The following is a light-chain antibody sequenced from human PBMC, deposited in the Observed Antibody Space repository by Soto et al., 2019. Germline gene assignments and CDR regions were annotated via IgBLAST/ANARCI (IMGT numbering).Light chain of an antibody. CDR1: QSVSSSY. CDR2: DAS. J-gene: IGKJ1*01. Sequence: VLKLSPATLSLSPGNRATLSCRASQSVSSSYLAWYHQKPGQAPRLLIYDASSRATGIPDRFSGSGSGTDFTLSISRLEPEDFAVYYCQQYGTSPWTFGQGTKV. CDR3: QQYGTSPWT. V-gene: IGKV3-20*01.